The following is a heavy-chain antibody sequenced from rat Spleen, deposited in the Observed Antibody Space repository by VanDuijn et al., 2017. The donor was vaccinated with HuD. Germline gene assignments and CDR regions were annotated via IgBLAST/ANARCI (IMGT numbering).Heavy chain of an antibody. CDR1: GFSLTSYN. D-gene: IGHD1-12*03. J-gene: IGHJ2*01. CDR2: IWTGGST. Sequence: QVQLKESGPGLVQPSQTLSLTCTVSGFSLTSYNVHWVRQPTGKGLEWMGIIWTGGSTDYNSALKSRLSISRDTSKSQVFLKMNSLQTEDIATYYCARGGWFPDYWGQGVMVTVSS. CDR3: ARGGWFPDY. V-gene: IGHV2-30*01.